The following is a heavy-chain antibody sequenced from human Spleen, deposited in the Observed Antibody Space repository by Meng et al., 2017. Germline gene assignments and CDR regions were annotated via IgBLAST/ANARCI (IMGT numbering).Heavy chain of an antibody. V-gene: IGHV3-30*04. Sequence: GPGVQAGAEGTRLGSSVKVSCKAPGGTFNSYALHWVRQAPGKGPEWVAVTSKDGSYKYHADSVKGRFTISRDNSKNTLYLQMSSLRAEDTAVYYCARDTTDGARWGQGALVTVSS. CDR1: GGTFNSYA. J-gene: IGHJ4*02. CDR3: ARDTTDGAR. D-gene: IGHD1-26*01. CDR2: TSKDGSYK.